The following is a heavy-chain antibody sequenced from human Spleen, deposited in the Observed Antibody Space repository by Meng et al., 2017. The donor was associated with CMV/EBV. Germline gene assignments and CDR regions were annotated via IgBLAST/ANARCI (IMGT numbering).Heavy chain of an antibody. D-gene: IGHD6-19*01. V-gene: IGHV4-4*02. CDR3: ASFPPPGKQWLVTDY. CDR1: GGSISSSNW. CDR2: IYHSRST. J-gene: IGHJ4*02. Sequence: GPGPVKPTGRPSLTLAVSGGSISSSNWWSWVRQPPGKGLEWIGEIYHSRSTNYNPSLKSRVTISVDKSKNQFSLKLSSVTAADTAVYYCASFPPPGKQWLVTDYWGQGTLVSVSS.